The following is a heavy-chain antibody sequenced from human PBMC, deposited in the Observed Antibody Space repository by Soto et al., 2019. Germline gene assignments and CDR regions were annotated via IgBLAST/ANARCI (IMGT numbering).Heavy chain of an antibody. Sequence: SETLSLTCTVSGGSISSGGYYWSWIRQHPGKGLEWIGYIYYSGSTYYNPSLKSRVTISVDTSKNQFSLKLSSVTAADTAVYYCARAPTTGIFGSGGVRPYYGKDVWGQGNTVTVSS. D-gene: IGHD1-1*01. CDR1: GGSISSGGYY. V-gene: IGHV4-31*03. CDR2: IYYSGST. J-gene: IGHJ6*02. CDR3: ARAPTTGIFGSGGVRPYYGKDV.